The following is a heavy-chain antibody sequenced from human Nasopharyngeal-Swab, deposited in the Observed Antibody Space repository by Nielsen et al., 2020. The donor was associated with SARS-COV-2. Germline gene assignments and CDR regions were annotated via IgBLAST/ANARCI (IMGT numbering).Heavy chain of an antibody. Sequence: SVKVSCKASGGTFISNGITWVRQAPGQGLEWMGGILPMIGLTNYAQKFQGRVIITADKSTSTAYMDLSSLTSEDTAVYYCARDIGHCSSGNCYGDWFDPWGQGTLVTVSS. CDR3: ARDIGHCSSGNCYGDWFDP. D-gene: IGHD2-15*01. V-gene: IGHV1-69*10. CDR2: ILPMIGLT. J-gene: IGHJ5*02. CDR1: GGTFISNG.